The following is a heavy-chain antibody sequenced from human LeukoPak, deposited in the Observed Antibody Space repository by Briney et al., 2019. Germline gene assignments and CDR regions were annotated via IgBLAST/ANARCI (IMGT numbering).Heavy chain of an antibody. CDR1: GFTFSSYG. V-gene: IGHV3-30*18. CDR2: ISYDGSNK. CDR3: AKGSGCSGGSCYFPQDAFDI. J-gene: IGHJ3*02. Sequence: QAGGSLRLSCAASGFTFSSYGMHWVRQAPGKGLEWVAVISYDGSNKYYADSVKGRFTISRDNSKNTLYLQMNSLRAEDTAVYYCAKGSGCSGGSCYFPQDAFDIWGQGTMVTVSS. D-gene: IGHD2-15*01.